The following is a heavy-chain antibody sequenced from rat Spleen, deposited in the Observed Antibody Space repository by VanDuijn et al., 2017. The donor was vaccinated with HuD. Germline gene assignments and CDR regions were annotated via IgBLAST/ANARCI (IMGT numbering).Heavy chain of an antibody. D-gene: IGHD1-2*01. CDR3: ARQDYYSSYIFLDY. J-gene: IGHJ2*01. Sequence: EVQLVESGGGLVQPGRSMKLSCAVSGFSFSDYGMNWIRQAPGKGLEWVAYIRSAGGTIYYADTVRGRFTISRDNAKNTLYLQLSSLRSEDTALYYCARQDYYSSYIFLDYWGQGVMVTVSS. V-gene: IGHV5-34*01. CDR1: GFSFSDYG. CDR2: IRSAGGTI.